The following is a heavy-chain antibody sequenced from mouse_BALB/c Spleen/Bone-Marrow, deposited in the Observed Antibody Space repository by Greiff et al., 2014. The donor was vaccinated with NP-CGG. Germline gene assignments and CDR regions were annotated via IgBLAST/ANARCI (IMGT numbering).Heavy chain of an antibody. Sequence: EVKLMESGGDLVKPGGSLKLSCAASGFTFGKYGMSWVRQTPDKRLEWVANISSGGSFTYYPDSVKGRFTLSSDNAKNTLYLQMSSLKSEDTAMYYCARQYGNFGVMDYWGQGTSVTVSS. CDR3: ARQYGNFGVMDY. D-gene: IGHD2-1*01. J-gene: IGHJ4*01. V-gene: IGHV5-6*01. CDR1: GFTFGKYG. CDR2: ISSGGSFT.